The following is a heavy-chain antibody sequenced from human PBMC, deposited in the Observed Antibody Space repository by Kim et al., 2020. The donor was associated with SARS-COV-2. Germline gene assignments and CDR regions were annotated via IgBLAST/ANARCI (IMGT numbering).Heavy chain of an antibody. V-gene: IGHV3-23*01. CDR2: ISGSGGTT. J-gene: IGHJ3*02. CDR1: EFTLSSYA. Sequence: GGSLRLSCTASEFTLSSYAMSWVRQAPGKGLEWVSTISGSGGTTYYADSVKGRFTFSRDNSKNALYLQMNSLRAEDTAVYYCAPTPIAARRGRAFDIWG. CDR3: APTPIAARRGRAFDI. D-gene: IGHD6-6*01.